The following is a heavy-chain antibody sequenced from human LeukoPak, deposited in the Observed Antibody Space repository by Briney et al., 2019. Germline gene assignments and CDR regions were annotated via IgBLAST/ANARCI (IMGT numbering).Heavy chain of an antibody. CDR1: GGSFSGYY. V-gene: IGHV4-34*01. J-gene: IGHJ3*02. D-gene: IGHD3-22*01. Sequence: PSETLSLTCAVYGGSFSGYYWSWIRQPRGKGLEWIGEINHSGSTNYNPSLKSRVTISVDTSKNQFSLKLSSVTAADTAVYYCARRTHYYDSSPDAFDIWGQGTMVTVSS. CDR2: INHSGST. CDR3: ARRTHYYDSSPDAFDI.